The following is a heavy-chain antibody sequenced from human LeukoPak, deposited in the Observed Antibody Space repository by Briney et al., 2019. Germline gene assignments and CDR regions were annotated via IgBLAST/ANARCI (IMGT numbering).Heavy chain of an antibody. J-gene: IGHJ4*02. Sequence: GGSLRLSCAASGFSVSSYYMTWVRQAPGEGLELVSVIYSGGGTYYADSGKGRFTISRDNSENTLYLQMNSLRAEDTAVYYCARVTFYDFWSGPGYFDYWGQGILVTVSP. D-gene: IGHD3-3*01. CDR2: IYSGGGT. CDR1: GFSVSSYY. V-gene: IGHV3-66*01. CDR3: ARVTFYDFWSGPGYFDY.